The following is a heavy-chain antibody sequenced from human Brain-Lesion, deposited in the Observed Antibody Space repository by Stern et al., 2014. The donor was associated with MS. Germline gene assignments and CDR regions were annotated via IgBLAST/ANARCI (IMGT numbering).Heavy chain of an antibody. CDR3: ARGRVVPGFQYYATDV. J-gene: IGHJ6*02. CDR2: IFNSGST. V-gene: IGHV4-61*02. Sequence: VQLEESGPGLVKPSQTLSLSCTVSGGSISSGGYYWSWIRQPAGKGLEWIGRIFNSGSTRYNPSLQRRVTLSIDTSKNQFSLRLNSMTAADTAVYYCARGRVVPGFQYYATDVWGQGTTVIVSS. D-gene: IGHD2-2*01. CDR1: GGSISSGGYY.